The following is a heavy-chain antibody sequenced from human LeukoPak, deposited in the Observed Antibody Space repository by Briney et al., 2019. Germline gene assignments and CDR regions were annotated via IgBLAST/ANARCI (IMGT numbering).Heavy chain of an antibody. V-gene: IGHV1-69*05. D-gene: IGHD5-24*01. J-gene: IGHJ4*02. Sequence: ASVKVSCKASGGTFSSYAISWVRQAPGQGLEWMGGIIPIFGTANYAQKFQGRVTITTDESTSTAYMELSSLRSEDTAVNYCARAGLEMATITSFDYWGQGTLVTVSS. CDR2: IIPIFGTA. CDR3: ARAGLEMATITSFDY. CDR1: GGTFSSYA.